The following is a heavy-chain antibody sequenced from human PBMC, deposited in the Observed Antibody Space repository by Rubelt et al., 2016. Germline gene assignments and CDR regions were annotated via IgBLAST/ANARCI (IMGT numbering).Heavy chain of an antibody. D-gene: IGHD3-16*01. CDR2: MYISVNM. J-gene: IGHJ5*02. CDR3: ARDHLGVDP. Sequence: QVQLQESGPGLVKASETLALTCTVTGGSISSYYWSWIRQPAGKGLEWIGRMYISVNMNYNPSLKSRVTMSVDTSKNQFSLKLMSVTAADTAVYYCARDHLGVDPWGQGTLVTVSS. V-gene: IGHV4-4*07. CDR1: GGSISSYY.